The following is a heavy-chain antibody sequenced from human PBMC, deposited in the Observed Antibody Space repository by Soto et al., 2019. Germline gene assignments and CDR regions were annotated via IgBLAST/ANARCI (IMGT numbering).Heavy chain of an antibody. CDR1: GGSISNYY. V-gene: IGHV4-59*01. Sequence: SETLSLTSTVVGGSISNYYCSRIRQHQRKSLEWIGNIYYRGSTNYNPSLKSRITISLDTSKNQFSLKLSSVTAADTAVYYCARSVGHHDSSGYYEYFQHWGRGILVTVSS. CDR2: IYYRGST. J-gene: IGHJ1*01. CDR3: ARSVGHHDSSGYYEYFQH. D-gene: IGHD3-22*01.